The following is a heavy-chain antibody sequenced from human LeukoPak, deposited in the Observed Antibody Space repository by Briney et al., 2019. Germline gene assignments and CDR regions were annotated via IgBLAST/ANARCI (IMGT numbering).Heavy chain of an antibody. Sequence: GGSLRLSCAASGFTFSSYGMHRVRQAPGKGLEWVAFIRYDGSNKYYADSVKGRFTISRDNSKNTLYLQMNSLRAEDTAVYYCAKDHQTLLGYWGQGTLVTVSS. CDR3: AKDHQTLLGY. V-gene: IGHV3-30*02. CDR1: GFTFSSYG. J-gene: IGHJ4*02. CDR2: IRYDGSNK.